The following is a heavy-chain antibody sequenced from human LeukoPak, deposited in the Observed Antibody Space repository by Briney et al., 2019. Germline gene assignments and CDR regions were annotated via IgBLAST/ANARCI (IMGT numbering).Heavy chain of an antibody. V-gene: IGHV3-49*04. CDR3: TRDYGDYKGDY. J-gene: IGHJ4*02. D-gene: IGHD4-17*01. Sequence: QPGRSLRLSCTGSGFTFGDYAVIWVRQAPGRGLEWVGFIRSKTYGKTTEYAASVKGRFTISRDNSKSIAYLQVDSLKTEDTAVYYCTRDYGDYKGDYWGQGTLVTVSS. CDR2: IRSKTYGKTT. CDR1: GFTFGDYA.